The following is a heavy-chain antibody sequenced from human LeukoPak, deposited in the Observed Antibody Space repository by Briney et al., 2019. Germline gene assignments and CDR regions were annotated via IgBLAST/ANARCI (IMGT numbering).Heavy chain of an antibody. CDR1: GFTFSSYS. CDR2: ISSSSSTI. V-gene: IGHV3-48*01. D-gene: IGHD3-3*01. Sequence: GGSLRLSCAASGFTFSSYSMNWVRQAPGKGLEWVSYISSSSSTIYYADSVKGRFTISRDNAKNSPYLQMNSLRAEDTAVYYCARERIFGGGAFDIRGQGTMVTVSS. J-gene: IGHJ3*02. CDR3: ARERIFGGGAFDI.